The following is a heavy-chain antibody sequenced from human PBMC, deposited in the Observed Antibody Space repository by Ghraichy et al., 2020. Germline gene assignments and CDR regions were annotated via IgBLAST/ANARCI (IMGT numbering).Heavy chain of an antibody. CDR1: GFTFSSYA. V-gene: IGHV3-23*01. D-gene: IGHD6-19*01. J-gene: IGHJ4*02. CDR2: ISGSGGST. Sequence: GGSLRLSCSASGFTFSSYAMSWVRQAPGKGLEWVSAISGSGGSTYYADSVKGRFTISRDHSKNTLYLQMNSLKAEDTAVYYCAKGAGRGWTANRVDYWGQGSLVTVSS. CDR3: AKGAGRGWTANRVDY.